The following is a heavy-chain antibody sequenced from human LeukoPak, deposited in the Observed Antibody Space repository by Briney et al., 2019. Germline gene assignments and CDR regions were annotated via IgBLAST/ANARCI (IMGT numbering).Heavy chain of an antibody. D-gene: IGHD2-21*02. CDR1: GFTFSDNG. CDR2: IGSSGNTI. J-gene: IGHJ4*02. Sequence: GGSLRLSCETSGFTFSDNGMNWVRQAPEKGLEWISYIGSSGNTIFYADSVRGRFTISRDNAKNSLVLQMNSLRVEDAAVYYCVRGLKTAYNYFGYWGQGTLVTVSS. CDR3: VRGLKTAYNYFGY. V-gene: IGHV3-48*04.